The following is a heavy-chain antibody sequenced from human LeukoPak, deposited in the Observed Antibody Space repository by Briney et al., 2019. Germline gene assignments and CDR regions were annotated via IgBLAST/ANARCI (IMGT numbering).Heavy chain of an antibody. CDR2: SSGRGT. J-gene: IGHJ3*02. CDR1: GLTFSNYA. D-gene: IGHD4-17*01. V-gene: IGHV3-23*01. Sequence: GGSLRLSCTASGLTFSNYATTWVRQAPGKGLEWVSSSSGRGTYYADSVKGRFSVSRDNSQNTVFLHMNSLRADDTALYYCSKNPNGDFVGAFDMWGPGTMGTVSS. CDR3: SKNPNGDFVGAFDM.